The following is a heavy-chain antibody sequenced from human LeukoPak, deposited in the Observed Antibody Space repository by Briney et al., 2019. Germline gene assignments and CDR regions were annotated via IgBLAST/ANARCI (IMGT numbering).Heavy chain of an antibody. D-gene: IGHD3-10*01. J-gene: IGHJ4*02. V-gene: IGHV4-28*06. Sequence: SSETLSLTCGVSGYAMSSSDWWGWIRQPPEKELEWIGYIYYSGSADYNPSLKSRVTMSIDTSNNSFSLRLSSVTALDTAIYYCAGGGKYYWAPDFWGQGTLVTVSS. CDR3: AGGGKYYWAPDF. CDR2: IYYSGSA. CDR1: GYAMSSSDW.